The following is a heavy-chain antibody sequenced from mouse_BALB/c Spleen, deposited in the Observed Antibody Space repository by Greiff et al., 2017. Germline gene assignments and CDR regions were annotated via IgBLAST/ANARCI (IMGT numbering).Heavy chain of an antibody. Sequence: EVKLVESGGGLVKPGGSLKLSCAASGFTFSSYAMSWVRQTPEKRLEWVASISSGGSTYYPDSVKGRFTISRDNARNILYLQMSSLRSEDTAMYYCARMEVRRYFDYWGQGTTLTVSS. J-gene: IGHJ2*01. CDR2: ISSGGST. D-gene: IGHD2-14*01. V-gene: IGHV5-6-5*01. CDR3: ARMEVRRYFDY. CDR1: GFTFSSYA.